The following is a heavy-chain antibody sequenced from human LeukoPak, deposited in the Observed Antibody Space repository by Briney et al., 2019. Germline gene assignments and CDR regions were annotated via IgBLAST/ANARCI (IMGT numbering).Heavy chain of an antibody. D-gene: IGHD2-2*01. CDR3: ARGIVVVPAAEYYYYYYGMDV. CDR1: GFTLSSYS. V-gene: IGHV3-21*01. Sequence: GGSLRLSCAASGFTLSSYSMNWVRQAPGKGLEWVSSISSSSSYIYYADSVKGRFTISRDNAKNSLYLQMNSLRAEDTAVYYCARGIVVVPAAEYYYYYYGMDVWGQGTTVTVSS. CDR2: ISSSSSYI. J-gene: IGHJ6*02.